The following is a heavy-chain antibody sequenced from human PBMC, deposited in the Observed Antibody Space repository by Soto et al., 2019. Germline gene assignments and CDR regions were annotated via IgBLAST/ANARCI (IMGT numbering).Heavy chain of an antibody. V-gene: IGHV3-33*01. CDR2: IWYDGSNK. Sequence: QVQLVESGGGVVQPGRSLRLSCAASGFTFSSYGMHWVRQAPGKGLEWVAVIWYDGSNKYYADSVKGRFTISRDNSKNTLYLKMNSLRAGDRAVYYCARDADNYSGVGGMDVWGQGTTVTVSS. D-gene: IGHD2-15*01. CDR1: GFTFSSYG. CDR3: ARDADNYSGVGGMDV. J-gene: IGHJ6*02.